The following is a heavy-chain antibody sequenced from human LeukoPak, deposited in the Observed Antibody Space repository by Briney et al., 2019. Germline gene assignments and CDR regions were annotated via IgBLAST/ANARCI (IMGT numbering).Heavy chain of an antibody. J-gene: IGHJ4*02. Sequence: GGSLRLSCAASGFTFSSYWMSWVRQAPGKGLEWVANIKQDGSAKYYVDSVKGRFTISRDNAKNSLYLQMNSLRAEDTAVYYCAKDRGYSSSWYSDYWGQGTLVTVSS. D-gene: IGHD6-13*01. CDR1: GFTFSSYW. CDR2: IKQDGSAK. V-gene: IGHV3-7*01. CDR3: AKDRGYSSSWYSDY.